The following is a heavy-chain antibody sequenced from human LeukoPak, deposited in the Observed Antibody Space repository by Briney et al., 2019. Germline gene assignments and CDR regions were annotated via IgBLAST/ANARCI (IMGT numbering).Heavy chain of an antibody. V-gene: IGHV3-21*01. CDR2: ISSSSSYI. CDR1: GFTFSSYA. Sequence: GGSLRLSCAASGFTFSSYAMSWVRQAPGKGLEWVSSISSSSSYIYYAVSVKGRFTISRDNAKNSLYLQMNSLRAEDTAVYYCARALLNTGGYSYGLDAFDIWGQGTMVTVSS. CDR3: ARALLNTGGYSYGLDAFDI. J-gene: IGHJ3*02. D-gene: IGHD5-18*01.